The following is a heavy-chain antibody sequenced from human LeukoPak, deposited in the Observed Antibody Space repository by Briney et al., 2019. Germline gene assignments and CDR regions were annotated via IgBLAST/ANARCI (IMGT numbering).Heavy chain of an antibody. CDR3: ARAQGYCYGSGSYYDYYYYMDV. CDR2: INPNSGGT. D-gene: IGHD3-10*01. CDR1: GYTFTGYY. V-gene: IGHV1-2*02. J-gene: IGHJ6*03. Sequence: ASVKVSCKASGYTFTGYYMHWVRQAPGQGLEWMGWINPNSGGTNYAQKFQGRVTMTRDTSISTAYMELSRLRSDDTAVYYCARAQGYCYGSGSYYDYYYYMDVWGKGTTVTISS.